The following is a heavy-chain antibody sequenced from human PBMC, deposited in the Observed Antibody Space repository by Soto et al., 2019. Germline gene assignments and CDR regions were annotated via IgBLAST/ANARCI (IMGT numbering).Heavy chain of an antibody. CDR3: ARDLDPSGSYYTDY. Sequence: ASVKVSCKASGYNFMPYGVNWVRQAPGQGLEWMGWISPWKGNTNYAQSFQGRVTMTTDTSTSTAYMELRSLTSDDTAVYYCARDLDPSGSYYTDYWGPGTLVTVSS. CDR1: GYNFMPYG. CDR2: ISPWKGNT. J-gene: IGHJ4*02. V-gene: IGHV1-18*04. D-gene: IGHD3-10*01.